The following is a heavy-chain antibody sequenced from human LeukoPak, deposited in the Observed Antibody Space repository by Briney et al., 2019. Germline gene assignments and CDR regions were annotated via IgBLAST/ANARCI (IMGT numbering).Heavy chain of an antibody. CDR3: ARVTTRKYSGSSGPFDY. Sequence: SETLTLTCAVYGGSFSGYYWSWIRQPPGKGLEWIGEINHSGSTNYNPSLKSRVTISVDTSKNQFSLKLSSVTAAGTAVYYCARVTTRKYSGSSGPFDYWGQGTLVTVSS. CDR2: INHSGST. D-gene: IGHD6-6*01. V-gene: IGHV4-34*01. J-gene: IGHJ4*02. CDR1: GGSFSGYY.